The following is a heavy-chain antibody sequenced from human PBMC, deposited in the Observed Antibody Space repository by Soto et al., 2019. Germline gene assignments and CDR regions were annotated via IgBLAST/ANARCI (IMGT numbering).Heavy chain of an antibody. CDR1: GFTFDDYA. D-gene: IGHD3-3*01. CDR3: AKDTYYDLWSGPTLGY. Sequence: EVQLVESGGGLVQPGRSLRLSCAASGFTFDDYAMHWVRQAPGKGLEWVSGISWNSGSIGYADSVKGRFTISRDNAKNSLYLQMNSLRAEDTALYYCAKDTYYDLWSGPTLGYWGQGTLVTVSS. J-gene: IGHJ4*02. V-gene: IGHV3-9*01. CDR2: ISWNSGSI.